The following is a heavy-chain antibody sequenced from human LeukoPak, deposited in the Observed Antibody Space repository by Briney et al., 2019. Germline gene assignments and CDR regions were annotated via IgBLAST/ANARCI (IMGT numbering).Heavy chain of an antibody. D-gene: IGHD3-16*02. Sequence: GRPLRLSCAASGFTFSSYAMHGVRQAPGKGLEWVAVISYDGSNKYYADSVKGRFTISRDNSKNTLYLQMNSLRAEDTAVYYCARDLYDYVWGSYRYFDYWGQGTLVTVSS. J-gene: IGHJ4*02. CDR2: ISYDGSNK. CDR3: ARDLYDYVWGSYRYFDY. CDR1: GFTFSSYA. V-gene: IGHV3-30*04.